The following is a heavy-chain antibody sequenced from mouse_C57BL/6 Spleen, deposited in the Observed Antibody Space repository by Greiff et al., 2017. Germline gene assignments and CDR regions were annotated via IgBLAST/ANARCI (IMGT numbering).Heavy chain of an antibody. V-gene: IGHV5-12*01. J-gene: IGHJ3*01. CDR2: ISNGGGST. CDR3: ARHYSNYGAWFAY. CDR1: GFTFSDYY. D-gene: IGHD2-5*01. Sequence: DVKLVESGGGLVQPGGSLKLSCAASGFTFSDYYMYWVRQTPEKRLEWVAYISNGGGSTYYPDTVKGRFTISRDNAKNTLYLQMSRLKSEDTAMYYCARHYSNYGAWFAYWGQGTLVTVSA.